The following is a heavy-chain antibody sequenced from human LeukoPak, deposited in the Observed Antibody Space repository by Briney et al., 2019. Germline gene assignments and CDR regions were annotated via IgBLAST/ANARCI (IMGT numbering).Heavy chain of an antibody. CDR1: GFTFSSYG. CDR3: ASPRPWSSSSGYYFDY. Sequence: GGSLRLSCAASGFTFSSYGMHWVRQAPGKGLEWVAFIRYDGSNKYYADSVKGRFTISRDNSKNTLYLQMNSLRAEDTAVYYCASPRPWSSSSGYYFDYWGQGTLVTVSS. J-gene: IGHJ4*02. D-gene: IGHD6-6*01. CDR2: IRYDGSNK. V-gene: IGHV3-30*02.